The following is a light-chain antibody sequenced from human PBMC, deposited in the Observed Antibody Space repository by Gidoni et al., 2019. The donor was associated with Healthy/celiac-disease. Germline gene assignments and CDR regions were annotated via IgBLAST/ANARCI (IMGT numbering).Light chain of an antibody. Sequence: PATLSVSPGERATLSCRASQSVSSNLAWYQQKPGQAPRLLIYGASTRATGIPARFSGSGSGTEFTLTISSLQSEDFAVYYCQQYNNWPLTFGPGTKVDIK. CDR2: GAS. J-gene: IGKJ3*01. CDR1: QSVSSN. CDR3: QQYNNWPLT. V-gene: IGKV3-15*01.